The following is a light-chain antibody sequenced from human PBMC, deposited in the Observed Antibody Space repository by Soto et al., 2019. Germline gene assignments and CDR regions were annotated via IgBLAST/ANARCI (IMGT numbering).Light chain of an antibody. CDR2: GAS. J-gene: IGKJ4*01. V-gene: IGKV3-20*01. CDR1: QSVSSSY. CDR3: QQYGSSPLT. Sequence: EIVLTQSPGTLSLSPGEGATLSCRASQSVSSSYLAWYQQKPGQAPRLLIYGASSRATGIPDRFSGSGSGTDSTLTISRLEPEDFAVYYCQQYGSSPLTFGGGTKVDIK.